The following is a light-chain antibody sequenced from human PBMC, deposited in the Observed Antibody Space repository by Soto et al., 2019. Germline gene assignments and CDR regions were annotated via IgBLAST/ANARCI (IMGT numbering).Light chain of an antibody. Sequence: DIQVRRSPPTLSTSGLARFNITCRASQTISTWMAWYQQKPGKAPKLLVYDASTLQSGVASRFSGSGSGTEFTLTLSSLQPDDFATSYCQPYNSYSWTFGQGTKVDIK. J-gene: IGKJ1*01. CDR2: DAS. V-gene: IGKV1-5*01. CDR1: QTISTW. CDR3: QPYNSYSWT.